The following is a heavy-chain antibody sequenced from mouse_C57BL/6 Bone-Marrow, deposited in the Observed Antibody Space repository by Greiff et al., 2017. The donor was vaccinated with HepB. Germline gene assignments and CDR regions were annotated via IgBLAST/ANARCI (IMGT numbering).Heavy chain of an antibody. Sequence: VQLKQPGTELVKPGASVKLSCKASGYTFTSYWMHWVKQRPGQGLEWIGNINPSNGGTNYNEKFKSKATLTVDKSSSTAYMQLSSLTSEDSAVYYCARGDSSGFPYYFDYWGQGTTLTVSS. V-gene: IGHV1-53*01. CDR3: ARGDSSGFPYYFDY. D-gene: IGHD3-2*02. CDR1: GYTFTSYW. J-gene: IGHJ2*01. CDR2: INPSNGGT.